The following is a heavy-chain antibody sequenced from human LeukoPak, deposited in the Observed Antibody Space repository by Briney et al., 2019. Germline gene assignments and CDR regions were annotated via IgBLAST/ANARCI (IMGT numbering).Heavy chain of an antibody. V-gene: IGHV1-2*02. D-gene: IGHD2-15*01. CDR1: GYTFTGYY. CDR2: MNPNSGVT. Sequence: ASVKVSCTASGYTFTGYYMHWVRQAPGQGLEWMGWMNPNSGVTSYAQKFQGRVTMTSDTSINTGYMELTRLTSDDSAVYYCARAKNLVPLLDYWGQGTLVTVSS. J-gene: IGHJ4*02. CDR3: ARAKNLVPLLDY.